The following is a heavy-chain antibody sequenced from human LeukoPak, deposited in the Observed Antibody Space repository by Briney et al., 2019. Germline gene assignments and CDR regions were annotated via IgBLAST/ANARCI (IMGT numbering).Heavy chain of an antibody. D-gene: IGHD3-22*01. CDR3: ARDSYYDSSGYYYFDY. J-gene: IGHJ4*02. V-gene: IGHV1-2*06. CDR2: INPNSGGT. Sequence: GASVKVSCKASGYTFTGYYMHWVRQAPGQGLEWMGRINPNSGGTNYAQKFQGRVTMTRDTSISTAYMELSRLRSDDTAVYYCARDSYYDSSGYYYFDYWGRGTLVTVSS. CDR1: GYTFTGYY.